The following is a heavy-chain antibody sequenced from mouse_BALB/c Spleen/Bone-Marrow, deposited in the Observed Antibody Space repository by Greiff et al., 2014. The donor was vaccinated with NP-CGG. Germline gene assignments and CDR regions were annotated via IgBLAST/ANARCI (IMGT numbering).Heavy chain of an antibody. CDR3: ARYYGSSYYAVDY. V-gene: IGHV3-2*02. CDR1: GYSITSDYA. J-gene: IGHJ4*01. D-gene: IGHD1-1*01. Sequence: EVQLQESGPGLVKPSQSLSLTCTVTGYSITSDYAWNWIRQFPGNKLEWMGYISYSGSTSYNPSLKSRISITRDTSKNQFFLQLNSVTTEDTATYYCARYYGSSYYAVDYWGQGTSVTVSS. CDR2: ISYSGST.